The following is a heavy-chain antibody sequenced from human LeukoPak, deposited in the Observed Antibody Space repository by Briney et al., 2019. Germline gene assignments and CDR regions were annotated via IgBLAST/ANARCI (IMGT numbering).Heavy chain of an antibody. Sequence: GGSLRLSCAASGFTFSSYSMNWVRQAPGKGLEWVSSISSSSSYIYYADSVKGRFTISRDNSKNSLYLQMNSLRAEDTAVYYCARVAYGAQAFDIWGQGTMVTVSS. D-gene: IGHD4-17*01. CDR1: GFTFSSYS. CDR2: ISSSSSYI. V-gene: IGHV3-21*01. CDR3: ARVAYGAQAFDI. J-gene: IGHJ3*02.